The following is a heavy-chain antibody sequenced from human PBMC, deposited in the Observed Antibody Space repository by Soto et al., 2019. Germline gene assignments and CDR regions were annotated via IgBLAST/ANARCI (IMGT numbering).Heavy chain of an antibody. V-gene: IGHV4-31*03. CDR1: GGSISSGGYY. CDR3: ARDYYDSSGSPRFDY. J-gene: IGHJ4*02. Sequence: SETLSLTCTVSGGSISSGGYYWSWIRQHPGKGLEWIGYIYYSGSTYYNPSLKSRVTISVDTSKNQFSLKLSSVTAADTAVYYCARDYYDSSGSPRFDYWGQGTLVTVSS. CDR2: IYYSGST. D-gene: IGHD3-22*01.